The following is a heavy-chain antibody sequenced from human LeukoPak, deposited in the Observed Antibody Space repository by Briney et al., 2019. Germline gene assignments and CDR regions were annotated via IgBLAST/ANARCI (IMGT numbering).Heavy chain of an antibody. CDR3: AREDLGHYDILPGSPLG. V-gene: IGHV3-30*02. J-gene: IGHJ3*01. D-gene: IGHD3-9*01. Sequence: PGGSLRLSCAASGFTFSSYGMHWVRQAPGKGLEWVAFIRYEGSNKYYADSVKGRFTISRGNSKNTLYLQMNSLRAEDTAVYYCAREDLGHYDILPGSPLGWGQGTMVTVSS. CDR2: IRYEGSNK. CDR1: GFTFSSYG.